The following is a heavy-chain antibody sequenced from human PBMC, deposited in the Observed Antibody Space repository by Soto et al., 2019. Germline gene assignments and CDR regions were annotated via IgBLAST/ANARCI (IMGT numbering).Heavy chain of an antibody. D-gene: IGHD5-12*01. CDR3: AVDGHHNP. Sequence: ASVKVSCQASGGTFSSYAISWVRQAPGQGLEWMGGIIPIFGTANYAQKFQGRVTITADESTSTAYIELSSLRSEDTAVYYCAVDGHHNPWGQGTLVTVSS. J-gene: IGHJ5*02. V-gene: IGHV1-69*13. CDR2: IIPIFGTA. CDR1: GGTFSSYA.